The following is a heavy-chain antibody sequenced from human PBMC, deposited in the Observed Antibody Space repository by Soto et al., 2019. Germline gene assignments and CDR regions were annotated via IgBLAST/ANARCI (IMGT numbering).Heavy chain of an antibody. Sequence: QVQLVQSGAEVKKPGASVKVSCKASGYTFTNYGINWVRQAPGQGLEWLGWVSAYNGERRYAQRVQARVIMTTDTSTTTAYMELRSLRSDDTAVYYCSRGTSIPASGDYWVQGTLVTVSS. J-gene: IGHJ4*01. D-gene: IGHD6-6*01. CDR1: GYTFTNYG. V-gene: IGHV1-18*01. CDR2: VSAYNGER. CDR3: SRGTSIPASGDY.